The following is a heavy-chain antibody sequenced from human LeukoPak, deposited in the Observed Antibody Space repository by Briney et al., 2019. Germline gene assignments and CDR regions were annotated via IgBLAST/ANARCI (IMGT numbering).Heavy chain of an antibody. Sequence: GGSLRLSCVASGFTFSNYWMNWVRQAPGKGLEWVANIKEDGSEKDYADSVKGRFTISRDNAKNSLYLQMNSLRGEDTAVYYCARARYSDFWGQGTLVTVSS. CDR3: ARARYSDF. CDR2: IKEDGSEK. V-gene: IGHV3-7*01. CDR1: GFTFSNYW. J-gene: IGHJ4*02.